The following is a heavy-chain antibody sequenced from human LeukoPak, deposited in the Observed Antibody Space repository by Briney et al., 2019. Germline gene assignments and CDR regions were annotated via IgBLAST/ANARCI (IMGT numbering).Heavy chain of an antibody. J-gene: IGHJ4*02. CDR1: GGSFSGYY. D-gene: IGHD6-6*01. Sequence: SETLSLTCAVYGGSFSGYYWSWIRQPPGKGLEWIGEINHSGSTNYNPSLKSRVTISVDTSKNQFSLKLSSVTAADTAVYYCARAARKQIDYWGQGTLVTVSS. V-gene: IGHV4-34*01. CDR2: INHSGST. CDR3: ARAARKQIDY.